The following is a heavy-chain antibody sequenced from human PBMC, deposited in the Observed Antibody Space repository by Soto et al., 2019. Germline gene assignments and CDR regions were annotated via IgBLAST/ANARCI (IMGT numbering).Heavy chain of an antibody. CDR2: IGTAGDP. V-gene: IGHV3-13*05. D-gene: IGHD6-6*01. CDR3: ARARIAARPGSSYYYYGMDV. J-gene: IGHJ6*02. Sequence: LSLSCAASGFTFSSYDMHWVRQATGKGLEWVSAIGTAGDPYYPGSVKGRFTISRENAENSLYLQMNSLRAGDTAVYYCARARIAARPGSSYYYYGMDVWGQGTTVTVSS. CDR1: GFTFSSYD.